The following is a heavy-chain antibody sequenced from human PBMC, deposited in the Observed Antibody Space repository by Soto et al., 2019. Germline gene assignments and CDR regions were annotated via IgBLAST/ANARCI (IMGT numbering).Heavy chain of an antibody. CDR1: GFTFSNYV. CDR2: IGNSGGNT. J-gene: IGHJ4*02. CDR3: ASRYCSSTSCGPGLFDS. D-gene: IGHD2-2*01. V-gene: IGHV3-23*01. Sequence: EVQLLESGGGLVLPGGSLRLSCAASGFTFSNYVMSWVRQAPGKGLEWVSAIGNSGGNTYYADSVKGRFTISRDNSKNTLYLQMSSLRVEDTALYYCASRYCSSTSCGPGLFDSGGKGTLVPVSS.